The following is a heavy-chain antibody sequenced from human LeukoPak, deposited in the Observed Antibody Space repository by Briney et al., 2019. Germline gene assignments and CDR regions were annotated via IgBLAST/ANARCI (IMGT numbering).Heavy chain of an antibody. J-gene: IGHJ4*02. D-gene: IGHD2-21*02. CDR1: GGSVTTYF. Sequence: SETLSLTCSVSGGSVTTYFWSWIRQPPGKGLEWIAYIYYSGSTNYNPSLKSRASISVDSSKNQFSLKLRSVTAADTAVYYCARNAGDIWGQGTLVTVSS. CDR2: IYYSGST. V-gene: IGHV4-59*02. CDR3: ARNAGDI.